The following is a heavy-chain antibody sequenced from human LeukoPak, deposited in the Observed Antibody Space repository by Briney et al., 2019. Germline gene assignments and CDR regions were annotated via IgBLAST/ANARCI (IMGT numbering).Heavy chain of an antibody. CDR1: GGSISSYY. Sequence: NPSETLSLTCTVSGGSISSYYWSWIRQPPGKGLEWIGYIYYSGSTNYNPSLKSRVTISVDTSKNQFSLKLSSVTAADTAVYYCARPLYRYCSSTSCYNDAFDIWGQGTMVTVSS. J-gene: IGHJ3*02. D-gene: IGHD2-2*02. CDR2: IYYSGST. V-gene: IGHV4-59*08. CDR3: ARPLYRYCSSTSCYNDAFDI.